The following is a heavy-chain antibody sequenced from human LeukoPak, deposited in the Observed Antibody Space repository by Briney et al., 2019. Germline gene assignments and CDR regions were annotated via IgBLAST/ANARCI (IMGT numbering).Heavy chain of an antibody. D-gene: IGHD5-24*01. J-gene: IGHJ4*02. CDR2: INPNSGGT. CDR3: ARDILGGYYFDY. Sequence: ASVKVSCKASGYTFTGYYMHWVRQAPGRGLEWMGWINPNSGGTNYAQKFQGRVTMTRDTSISTAYMELSRLRSDDTAVYYCARDILGGYYFDYWGQGTLVTVSS. CDR1: GYTFTGYY. V-gene: IGHV1-2*02.